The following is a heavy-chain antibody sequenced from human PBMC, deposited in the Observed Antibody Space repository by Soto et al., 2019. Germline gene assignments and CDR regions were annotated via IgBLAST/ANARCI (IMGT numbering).Heavy chain of an antibody. CDR2: IKQDGSEK. CDR1: GFTFSSYW. Sequence: EVQLVESGGGLVQPGGSLRLSCAASGFTFSSYWMSWVRQAPGKGLEWVANIKQDGSEKYYVDSVKGRFTISRDNAKNSLYLQMNSLRAEDTAVYYCARDRWGTRGMYSCTGEKYYFDYWGQGTLVTVSS. D-gene: IGHD6-13*01. V-gene: IGHV3-7*01. J-gene: IGHJ4*02. CDR3: ARDRWGTRGMYSCTGEKYYFDY.